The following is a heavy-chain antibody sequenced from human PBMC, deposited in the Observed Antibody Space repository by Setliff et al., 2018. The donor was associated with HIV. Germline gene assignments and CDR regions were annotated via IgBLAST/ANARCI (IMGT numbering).Heavy chain of an antibody. CDR2: INHSGTT. Sequence: SETLSLTCAVFGGSFSAYYWNWIRQTPGKGLEWIGEINHSGTTNYNPSLNSRVTISVDTSKNQFSLKLSSATAADTAVYYCARDYYDYVWGSYRLFDYWGQGTLVTVSS. CDR3: ARDYYDYVWGSYRLFDY. V-gene: IGHV4-34*01. J-gene: IGHJ4*02. CDR1: GGSFSAYY. D-gene: IGHD3-16*02.